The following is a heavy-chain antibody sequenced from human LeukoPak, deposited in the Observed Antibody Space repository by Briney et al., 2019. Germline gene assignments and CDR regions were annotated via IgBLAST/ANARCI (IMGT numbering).Heavy chain of an antibody. CDR2: FDPEDGET. Sequence: ASVKVSCKVSGYTLTELSMHLVRQAPGKGLEWMGGFDPEDGETIYAQKFQGRVTMTEDTSTDTAYMELSSLRSEDTAVYYCATGGDSSGSYFDYWGQGTLVTVSS. J-gene: IGHJ4*02. D-gene: IGHD3-22*01. CDR1: GYTLTELS. V-gene: IGHV1-24*01. CDR3: ATGGDSSGSYFDY.